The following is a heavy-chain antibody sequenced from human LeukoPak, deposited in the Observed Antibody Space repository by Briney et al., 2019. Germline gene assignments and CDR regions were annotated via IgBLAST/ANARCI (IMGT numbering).Heavy chain of an antibody. J-gene: IGHJ3*02. CDR3: ARDPGYCSGGSCYSGAFDI. Sequence: XKASGYTFTGYYMHWVRQAPGQGLEWMGWINPNSGGTNYAQKFQGWVTMTRDTSISTAYMELSRLRSDDTAVYYCARDPGYCSGGSCYSGAFDIWGQGTMVTVSS. CDR1: GYTFTGYY. D-gene: IGHD2-15*01. CDR2: INPNSGGT. V-gene: IGHV1-2*04.